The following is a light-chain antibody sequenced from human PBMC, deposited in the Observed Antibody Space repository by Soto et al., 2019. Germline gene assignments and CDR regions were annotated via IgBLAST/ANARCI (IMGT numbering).Light chain of an antibody. CDR1: NIGSKS. CDR3: QVWDSSSDHPS. Sequence: SYELTQPPSVSVAPGETARITCGGNNIGSKSVHWYQQKPGQAPVLVIYYDSDRPSGIPERFSGSNSGNTATLTISRVEAGDEADYYCQVWDSSSDHPSFGGGTKVTVL. CDR2: YDS. V-gene: IGLV3-21*04. J-gene: IGLJ3*02.